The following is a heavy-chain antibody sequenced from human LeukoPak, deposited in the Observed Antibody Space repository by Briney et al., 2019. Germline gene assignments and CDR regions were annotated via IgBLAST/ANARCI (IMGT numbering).Heavy chain of an antibody. V-gene: IGHV1-69*04. CDR2: IIPMLGIA. CDR3: ARVGCSSVSCYYYHMDV. CDR1: GYTFTSYG. J-gene: IGHJ6*03. Sequence: SVTVSCKASGYTFTSYGISWVRQAPGQGLERMGRIIPMLGIANYARKFQGRVTITADRSTSTAYMDVSSLRSEDTAVYYCARVGCSSVSCYYYHMDVWGKGTTVTVSS. D-gene: IGHD2-2*01.